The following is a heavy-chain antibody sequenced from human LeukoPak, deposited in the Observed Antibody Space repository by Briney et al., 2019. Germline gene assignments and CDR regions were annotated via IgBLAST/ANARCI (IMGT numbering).Heavy chain of an antibody. CDR2: ISSSGSTI. CDR1: GFTFSDYY. D-gene: IGHD4-17*01. V-gene: IGHV3-11*01. CDR3: ARDDAGGDSRDYFDY. Sequence: GGSLRLSCAASGFTFSDYYMSWIRQAPGKGLEWVSYISSSGSTIYYADPVKGRFTISRDNAKNSLYLQMNSLRAEDTAVYYCARDDAGGDSRDYFDYWGQGTLVTVSS. J-gene: IGHJ4*02.